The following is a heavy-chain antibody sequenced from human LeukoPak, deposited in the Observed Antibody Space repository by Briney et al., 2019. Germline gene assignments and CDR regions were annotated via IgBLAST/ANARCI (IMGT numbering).Heavy chain of an antibody. J-gene: IGHJ5*02. CDR2: IYYSGST. CDR3: ARGREGVWFDP. CDR1: GGSLSSYY. Sequence: SETLSLTCTVSGGSLSSYYWSWIRQPPGKGLEWIGYIYYSGSTNYNPSLKSRVTISVDTSKNQFSLKLSSVTAADTAVYYCARGREGVWFDPWGQGTLVTVSS. V-gene: IGHV4-59*01. D-gene: IGHD3-10*01.